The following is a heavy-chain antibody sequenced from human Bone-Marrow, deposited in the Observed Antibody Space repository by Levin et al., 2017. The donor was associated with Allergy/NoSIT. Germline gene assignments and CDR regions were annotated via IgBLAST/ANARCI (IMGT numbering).Heavy chain of an antibody. CDR2: IYWDDDK. D-gene: IGHD2-2*03. CDR3: AHRRQVNGYWVNGDFDY. J-gene: IGHJ4*02. Sequence: TLSLTCTFSGFSLSTSGVGVGWIRQPPGKALESLALIYWDDDKRYNPSLRNRLTITKDTSKNQVVLTMTDMDPVDTATYYCAHRRQVNGYWVNGDFDYWGQGALVTVSS. V-gene: IGHV2-5*02. CDR1: GFSLSTSGVG.